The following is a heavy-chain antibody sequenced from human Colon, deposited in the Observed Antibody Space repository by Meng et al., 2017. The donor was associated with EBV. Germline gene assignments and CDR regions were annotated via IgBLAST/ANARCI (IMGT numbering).Heavy chain of an antibody. D-gene: IGHD5-24*01. Sequence: QVQLQASGPGLVEPSGTLSLTCAVSGASISSNNWWSWVRSPPGKGLEWIGEIYHGGNTNYNPSLKSRVTISVDRSNDQFSLSLSSVTAADTAVYYCARGNAYNAPSFDYWGRGTLVTVSS. CDR1: GASISSNNW. CDR3: ARGNAYNAPSFDY. J-gene: IGHJ4*02. CDR2: IYHGGNT. V-gene: IGHV4-4*02.